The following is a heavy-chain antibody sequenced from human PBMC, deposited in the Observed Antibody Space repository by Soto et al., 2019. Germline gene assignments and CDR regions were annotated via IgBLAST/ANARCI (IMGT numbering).Heavy chain of an antibody. CDR1: GASIGSGDYY. J-gene: IGHJ5*02. D-gene: IGHD3-22*01. Sequence: SETLSLTCTVSGASIGSGDYYWSWIRQQPGKGLEWIGYIYYSGGTYYNPSLKSRVTISVDTSKNQFSLELSSVTAADTAVYYCASIYDSSGYYYGNNWFDPWGQGTLVTVSS. CDR3: ASIYDSSGYYYGNNWFDP. V-gene: IGHV4-31*02. CDR2: IYYSGGT.